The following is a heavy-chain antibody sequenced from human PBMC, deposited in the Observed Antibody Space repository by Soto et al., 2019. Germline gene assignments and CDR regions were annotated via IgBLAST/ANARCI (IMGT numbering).Heavy chain of an antibody. V-gene: IGHV1-58*01. Sequence: SVKVSWKASGFSFTISAVQWVRQARGQRLEWIGWIVVGSGNTNYAQKFQERVTITRDMSTSTAYMELSSLRSEDTAVYYCAASAYGSGYYYGMDVWGQGTTVTVSS. J-gene: IGHJ6*02. CDR1: GFSFTISA. CDR3: AASAYGSGYYYGMDV. CDR2: IVVGSGNT. D-gene: IGHD6-25*01.